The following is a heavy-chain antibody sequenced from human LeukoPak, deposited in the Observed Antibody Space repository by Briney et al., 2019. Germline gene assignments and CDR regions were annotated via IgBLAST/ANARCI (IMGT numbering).Heavy chain of an antibody. CDR3: SRRRVGYYDPDY. CDR1: GLTFGVYA. Sequence: PGGPLRLSRIVSGLTFGVYASSWSRQDPGKGLEWVAFINNKAYGGTTEYAASVKGRFTISRDESKSTAYLQMNSLKTEDTAVYYCSRRRVGYYDPDYWGQGTLVTVSS. V-gene: IGHV3-49*03. J-gene: IGHJ4*02. CDR2: INNKAYGGTT. D-gene: IGHD3-22*01.